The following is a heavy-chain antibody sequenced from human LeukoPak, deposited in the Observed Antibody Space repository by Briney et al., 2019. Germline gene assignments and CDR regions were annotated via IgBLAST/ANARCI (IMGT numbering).Heavy chain of an antibody. J-gene: IGHJ3*01. Sequence: GGSLRLSCAASGFTFTTSRMHWFRQAPGKGLVWVSRIESDGTSTTYADSVKGRFTISRDNAKNTLYLQMNSLRAEDTDVYYCARDQYSSTWYRGAFDVWGQGTMVSVSS. CDR2: IESDGTST. V-gene: IGHV3-74*01. CDR3: ARDQYSSTWYRGAFDV. D-gene: IGHD6-13*01. CDR1: GFTFTTSR.